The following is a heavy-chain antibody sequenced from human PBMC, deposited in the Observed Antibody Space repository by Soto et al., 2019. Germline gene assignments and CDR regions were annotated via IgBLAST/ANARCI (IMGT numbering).Heavy chain of an antibody. CDR3: ARGGGYSGYEEYYYYGMDV. Sequence: ALVKVSCKASGGTFSSYAISWVRQAPGQGLEWMGGIIPIFGTANYAQKFQGRVTITADESTSTAYMELSSLRSEDTAVYYCARGGGYSGYEEYYYYGMDVWGQGTTVTVSS. CDR2: IIPIFGTA. V-gene: IGHV1-69*13. CDR1: GGTFSSYA. J-gene: IGHJ6*02. D-gene: IGHD5-12*01.